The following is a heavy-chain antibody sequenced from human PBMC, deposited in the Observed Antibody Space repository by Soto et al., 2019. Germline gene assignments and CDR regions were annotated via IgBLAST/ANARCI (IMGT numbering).Heavy chain of an antibody. CDR1: GYTFTSYY. CDR2: INPSGGST. CDR3: AIYDFWSGYYPAMDYYYYMDV. V-gene: IGHV1-46*01. Sequence: QVQLVQSGAEVKKPGASVKVSCKASGYTFTSYYMHWVRQAPGQGLEWMGIINPSGGSTSYAQKTLGRGTMTMDTATSTVYMELSSLRSEDTSVYYCAIYDFWSGYYPAMDYYYYMDVWGKGTTVTVSS. J-gene: IGHJ6*03. D-gene: IGHD3-3*01.